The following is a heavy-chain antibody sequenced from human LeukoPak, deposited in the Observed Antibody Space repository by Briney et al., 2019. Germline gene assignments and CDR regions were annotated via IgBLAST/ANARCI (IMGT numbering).Heavy chain of an antibody. D-gene: IGHD2-15*01. CDR2: ISDTGNT. Sequence: GGSLRLSCAASGFTFDDYAMHWVRQAPGKGLEWVSAISDTGNTYHADSVKGRFTISRDSSKNTLFLQMNRLRPEDAAVYYCAKAPVTTCRGAFCYPFDYWGLGTLVTVSS. V-gene: IGHV3-23*01. J-gene: IGHJ4*02. CDR1: GFTFDDYA. CDR3: AKAPVTTCRGAFCYPFDY.